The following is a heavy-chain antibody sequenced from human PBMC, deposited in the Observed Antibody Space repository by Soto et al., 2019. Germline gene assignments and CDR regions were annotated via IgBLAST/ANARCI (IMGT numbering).Heavy chain of an antibody. CDR2: IRSKANSYAT. J-gene: IGHJ4*02. CDR3: CSSSRYQFDY. CDR1: WFTFSGSA. V-gene: IGHV3-73*01. Sequence: PWGSLRLSCAASWFTFSGSAIHWVLPASGKGLEWVGRIRSKANSYATAYAASVQGRFTISRDESKNMAYLQMNSLKTEDTAVYYCCSSSRYQFDYWGQGAQVTVSS. D-gene: IGHD6-6*01.